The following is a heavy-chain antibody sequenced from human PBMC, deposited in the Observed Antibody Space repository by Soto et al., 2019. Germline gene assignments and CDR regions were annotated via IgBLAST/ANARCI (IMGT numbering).Heavy chain of an antibody. V-gene: IGHV4-34*01. CDR1: GGSFSGYY. CDR2: INHSGST. D-gene: IGHD1-26*01. CDR3: ARPSGSYTFDY. Sequence: QVQLQQWGAGLLKPSETLSLTCAVYGGSFSGYYWSWIRQPPGKGLEWIGEINHSGSTNYNPSLKSRVTISVDTSKNQFSLKLSSVTAADTAVYYCARPSGSYTFDYWGPGTLVTVSS. J-gene: IGHJ4*02.